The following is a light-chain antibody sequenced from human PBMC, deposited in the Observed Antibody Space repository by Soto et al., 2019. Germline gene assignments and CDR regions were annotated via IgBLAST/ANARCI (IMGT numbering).Light chain of an antibody. CDR1: QSVNSN. V-gene: IGKV3-15*01. CDR2: AAS. CDR3: QQCYDRPLT. J-gene: IGKJ4*01. Sequence: EKAMTQSPSSLSASVGERATITCRASQSVNSNLDWYQQKPGQAPRLLIYAASTRHTGVPSRFSGSASGTEFTLTISSLHSEDFALYYCQQCYDRPLTFGQGTKVDIK.